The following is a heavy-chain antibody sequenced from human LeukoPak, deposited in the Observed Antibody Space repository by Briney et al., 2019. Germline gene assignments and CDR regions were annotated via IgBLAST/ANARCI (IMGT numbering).Heavy chain of an antibody. CDR3: ARVRVGATREDY. CDR2: ISAYNGNT. D-gene: IGHD1-26*01. V-gene: IGHV1-18*01. CDR1: GYTFTSYG. J-gene: IGHJ4*02. Sequence: GASVKVSCKASGYTFTSYGTRWVRQAPGQGLEWMGWISAYNGNTNYAQKLQGRVTMTTDTSTSTAYMELRSLRSDDTAVYYCARVRVGATREDYWGQGTLVTVSS.